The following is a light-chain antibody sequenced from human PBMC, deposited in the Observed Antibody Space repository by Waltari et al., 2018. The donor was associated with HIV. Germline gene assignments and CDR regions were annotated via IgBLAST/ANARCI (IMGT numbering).Light chain of an antibody. J-gene: IGLJ2*01. Sequence: QSALTQPPSASASPGQSVTISCTGPSRDVVGYNYISWYQQHPGKAPKLIIYEVSKRPSGVPDRFSGSKSGNAASLTVSGLQAEDDADYYCSSYVGSNNLVFGGGTKLTVL. V-gene: IGLV2-8*01. CDR3: SSYVGSNNLV. CDR1: SRDVVGYNY. CDR2: EVS.